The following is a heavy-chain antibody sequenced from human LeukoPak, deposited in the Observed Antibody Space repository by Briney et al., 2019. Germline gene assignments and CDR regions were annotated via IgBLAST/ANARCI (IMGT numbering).Heavy chain of an antibody. CDR3: AKDVSWNWFDP. J-gene: IGHJ5*02. CDR1: GFTFSTYA. V-gene: IGHV3-30*18. CDR2: ISYDGSNK. Sequence: GGSLRLSCAASGFTFSTYAMHWVRQAPGKGLEWVAVISYDGSNKYYADSVKGRFTISRDNSKNTLYLQMNALRAEDTAVYYCAKDVSWNWFDPWGQGTLVTVSS.